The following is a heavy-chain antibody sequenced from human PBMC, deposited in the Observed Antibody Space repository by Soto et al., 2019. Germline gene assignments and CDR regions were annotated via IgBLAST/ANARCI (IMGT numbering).Heavy chain of an antibody. V-gene: IGHV3-9*01. CDR1: GFKFEDYA. CDR2: ISWGSGSI. D-gene: IGHD4-17*01. Sequence: QLVESGGDLVQPGRSLRLSCAASGFKFEDYAMHWVRQAPGKGLEWVSSISWGSGSIGYADSVRGRFAISRDNAKKSLYLHMNSLRTEDTALYYCARSWATVTPLDYWGQGTLVTVSS. J-gene: IGHJ4*02. CDR3: ARSWATVTPLDY.